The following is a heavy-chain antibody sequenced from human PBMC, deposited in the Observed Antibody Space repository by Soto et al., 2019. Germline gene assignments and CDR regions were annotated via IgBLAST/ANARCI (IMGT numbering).Heavy chain of an antibody. CDR1: GFALSTSVVG. Sequence: SGPTLVNPTQTLTLTFTFSGFALSTSVVGVGWIRQPPGNALEWLALIYWNDDKLYSPSLKSMLTITNHTSKNPVLLTMTNMDPVDTATYYCAHLSPAIYSDYTAFDYWGQGTLVTVSS. J-gene: IGHJ4*02. CDR3: AHLSPAIYSDYTAFDY. V-gene: IGHV2-5*01. D-gene: IGHD4-17*01. CDR2: IYWNDDK.